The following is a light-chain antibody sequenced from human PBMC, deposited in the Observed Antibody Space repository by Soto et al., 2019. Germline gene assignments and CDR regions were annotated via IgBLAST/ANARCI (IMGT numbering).Light chain of an antibody. CDR3: QQYNNWPPVT. Sequence: EIVMTQSPATLSESPGERATLSCRASQSVSSNLAWYQQKPGQAPRLLIYGASTRATGIPARFSGSGSGTEFTLTISSLQSEDVAVYYCQQYNNWPPVTFGQGTRLEIK. V-gene: IGKV3-15*01. CDR1: QSVSSN. J-gene: IGKJ5*01. CDR2: GAS.